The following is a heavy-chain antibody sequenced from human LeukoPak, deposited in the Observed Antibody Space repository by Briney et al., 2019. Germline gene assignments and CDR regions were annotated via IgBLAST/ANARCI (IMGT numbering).Heavy chain of an antibody. V-gene: IGHV3-53*01. CDR1: GFTVSSNY. Sequence: PGGSLRLSCAASGFTVSSNYMSWVRHAPGKGLEWVSVIYSGGSKYYADSVKGRFTISRDNSKNTLYLQMNSLRAEDTAVYYCARDWPYCGGDCSDAFDIWGQGTMVTVSS. CDR3: ARDWPYCGGDCSDAFDI. CDR2: IYSGGSK. J-gene: IGHJ3*02. D-gene: IGHD2-21*02.